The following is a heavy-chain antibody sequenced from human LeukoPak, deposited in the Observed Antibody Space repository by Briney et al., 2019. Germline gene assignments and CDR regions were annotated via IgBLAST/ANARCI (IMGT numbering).Heavy chain of an antibody. CDR2: INHSGST. V-gene: IGHV4-34*01. CDR3: ATMVRGVSLNWFDP. CDR1: GGSFSGYY. Sequence: SETLSLTCAVYGGSFSGYYWSWIRQPPGKGLEWIGEINHSGSTNYNPSLKSRVTISVDTSKNQFSLKLGSVTAADTAVYYCATMVRGVSLNWFDPWGQGTLVTVSS. J-gene: IGHJ5*02. D-gene: IGHD3-10*01.